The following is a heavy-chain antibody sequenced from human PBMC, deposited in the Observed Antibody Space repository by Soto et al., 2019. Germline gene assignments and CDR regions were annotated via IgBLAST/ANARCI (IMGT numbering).Heavy chain of an antibody. CDR3: ARTPDGSWPTWFDP. CDR2: ISGSGSTT. D-gene: IGHD6-13*01. V-gene: IGHV3-23*01. J-gene: IGHJ5*02. Sequence: PGGSLRLSCAASGFTFSNYAMSWVRQAPGKGLEWVSGISGSGSTTYYADSVEGRFTISRDNSKNTLSLQMNSLRAEDTALYYCARTPDGSWPTWFDPWGQGILVTVSS. CDR1: GFTFSNYA.